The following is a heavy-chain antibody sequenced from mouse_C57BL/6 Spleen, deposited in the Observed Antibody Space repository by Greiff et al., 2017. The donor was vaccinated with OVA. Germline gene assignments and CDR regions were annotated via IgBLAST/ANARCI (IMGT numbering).Heavy chain of an antibody. V-gene: IGHV1-52*01. CDR2: IDPSDSET. CDR1: GYTFTSYW. J-gene: IGHJ2*01. D-gene: IGHD3-3*01. CDR3: AALGQGNY. Sequence: VQLQQPGAELVRPGSSVTLSCKASGYTFTSYWMHWVKQRPIQGLEWIGNIDPSDSETHYHQQFKDQATLPVDNSSSTAYMQLSSLTSEDSAVYYWAALGQGNYWGQGTTLTVSS.